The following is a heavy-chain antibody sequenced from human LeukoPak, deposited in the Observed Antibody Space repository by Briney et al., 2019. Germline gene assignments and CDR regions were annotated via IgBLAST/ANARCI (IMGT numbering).Heavy chain of an antibody. D-gene: IGHD3-3*01. CDR2: INHSGST. V-gene: IGHV4-34*01. CDR1: GGSFSGYY. Sequence: NPSETLSLTCAVYGGSFSGYYWSWIRQPPGKGLEWIGEINHSGSTNYNPSLKSRVTISVDTSKNQFSLKLSSVTAADTAVYYCGFTIFREWGQGTLVTVSS. CDR3: GFTIFRE. J-gene: IGHJ4*02.